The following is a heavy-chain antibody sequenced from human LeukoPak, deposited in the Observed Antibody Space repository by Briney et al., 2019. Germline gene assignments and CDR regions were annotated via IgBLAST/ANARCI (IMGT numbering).Heavy chain of an antibody. Sequence: PSETLSLTCAVYAGSFSGYYWSWIRQSPGKGLEWIGEINYSGSTNYNPSLKSRVSITIKTSKNKFSLKVNSINATDTAIYYCARVDKTSGLYHYYYMDVWSKGATVTVSS. V-gene: IGHV4-34*01. CDR1: AGSFSGYY. J-gene: IGHJ6*03. CDR2: INYSGST. CDR3: ARVDKTSGLYHYYYMDV. D-gene: IGHD6-19*01.